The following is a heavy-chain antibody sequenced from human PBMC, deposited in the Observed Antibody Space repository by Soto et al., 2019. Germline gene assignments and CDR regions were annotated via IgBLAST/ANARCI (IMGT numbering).Heavy chain of an antibody. D-gene: IGHD3-16*01. CDR3: ARGLGEVKYFDY. J-gene: IGHJ4*02. V-gene: IGHV4-31*03. CDR2: IYYSGST. CDR1: GGSISSGGYY. Sequence: PSETLSLTCTVSGGSISSGGYYWSWIRQHPGKGLEWIGYIYYSGSTYYNPSLKSRVTISVDTSKNQFSLKLSSVTAADTAVYYCARGLGEVKYFDYWGQGTLVTVSS.